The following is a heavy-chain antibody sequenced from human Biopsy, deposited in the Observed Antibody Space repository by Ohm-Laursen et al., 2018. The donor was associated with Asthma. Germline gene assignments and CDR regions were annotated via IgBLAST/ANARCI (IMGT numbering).Heavy chain of an antibody. D-gene: IGHD5-12*01. CDR3: AKRRGYSGRDNDY. CDR2: ISYDGNHK. Sequence: SLRLSCVATGFMFRSFGMHWVRQAPGKGLEWVAVISYDGNHKFYEDSVKGRFTISRDNSKNTLYLQMNSLRTEDTAVYYCAKRRGYSGRDNDYWGQGTLVIVSS. J-gene: IGHJ4*02. V-gene: IGHV3-30*18. CDR1: GFMFRSFG.